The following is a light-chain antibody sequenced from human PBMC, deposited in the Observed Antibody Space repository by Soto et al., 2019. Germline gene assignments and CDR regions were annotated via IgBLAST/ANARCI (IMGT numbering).Light chain of an antibody. CDR2: DNN. Sequence: QSVLTQPPSVSAAPGQRVTISCSGSSSNNGNNYVSWYQQLPGTAPKLLISDNNKRPSGIPDRFSGSKSGTSATLGITGLQSGDEADYYCGSWDSSLSAYVFGTGTKVTVL. CDR3: GSWDSSLSAYV. CDR1: SSNNGNNY. V-gene: IGLV1-51*01. J-gene: IGLJ1*01.